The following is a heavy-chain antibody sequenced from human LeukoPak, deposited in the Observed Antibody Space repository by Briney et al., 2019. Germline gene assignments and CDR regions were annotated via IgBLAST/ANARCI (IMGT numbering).Heavy chain of an antibody. D-gene: IGHD3-10*01. V-gene: IGHV4-4*02. CDR2: IYHSGST. CDR3: ARDTITRVRGGTFDY. Sequence: PSGTLSLTCAVSGGSISSSNWWSWVRQPPGKGLEWIGEIYHSGSTNYNPSLKSRVTISVDKSKNQFSLKLSSVTAADTAVYYCARDTITRVRGGTFDYWGRGTLVTVSS. CDR1: GGSISSSNW. J-gene: IGHJ4*02.